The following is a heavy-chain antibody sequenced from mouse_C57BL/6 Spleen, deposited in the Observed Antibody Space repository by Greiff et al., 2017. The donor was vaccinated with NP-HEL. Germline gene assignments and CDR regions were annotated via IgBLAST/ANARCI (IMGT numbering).Heavy chain of an antibody. D-gene: IGHD2-2*01. CDR3: ARSGGYDGGAWFAY. V-gene: IGHV1-20*01. CDR2: INPYNGDT. J-gene: IGHJ3*01. CDR1: GYSFTGYF. Sequence: VQLQQSGPELVKPGDSVKISCKASGYSFTGYFMNWVMQSHGKSLEWIGRINPYNGDTFSNQKFKGKATLTVDKSSSTAHMELRSLTSEDSAVYYCARSGGYDGGAWFAYWGQGTLVTVSA.